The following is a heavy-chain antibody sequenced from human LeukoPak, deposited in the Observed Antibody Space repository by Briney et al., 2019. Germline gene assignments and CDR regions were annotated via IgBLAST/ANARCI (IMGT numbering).Heavy chain of an antibody. CDR2: IKQDGSEK. CDR1: GFTFSTPW. CDR3: ARNRVTFDY. D-gene: IGHD1-14*01. Sequence: PGGSLRLSCAASGFTFSTPWMSWVRQAPGKGLEWVANIKQDGSEKYYVDSGKGRFTISRDNAKNSLYLQMNSLRAEDTAVYDCARNRVTFDYWGQGTLVTVSS. V-gene: IGHV3-7*04. J-gene: IGHJ4*02.